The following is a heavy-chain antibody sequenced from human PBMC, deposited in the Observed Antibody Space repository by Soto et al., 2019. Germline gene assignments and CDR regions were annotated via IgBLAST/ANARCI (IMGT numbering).Heavy chain of an antibody. J-gene: IGHJ4*02. V-gene: IGHV3-30-3*01. CDR1: GFTFSSYA. D-gene: IGHD2-15*01. Sequence: PGGSLRLSCAASGFTFSSYAMHWVRQAPGKGLEWVAVISYDGSNKYYADSVKGRFTISRDNSKNTLYLQMNSLRAEDTAVYYCATAKLLLPWLFDYWGQGT. CDR3: ATAKLLLPWLFDY. CDR2: ISYDGSNK.